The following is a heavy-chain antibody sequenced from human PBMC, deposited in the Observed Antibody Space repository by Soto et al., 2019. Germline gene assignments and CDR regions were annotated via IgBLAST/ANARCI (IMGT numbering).Heavy chain of an antibody. D-gene: IGHD2-15*01. CDR3: ASSGGLDRDFNY. V-gene: IGHV1-69*12. CDR1: GGTFSSDS. CDR2: IIPMFDTP. J-gene: IGHJ4*02. Sequence: QLQLVQSGAEVKKPGSSVKVSCKASGGTFSSDSFSWVRQAPGQGLEWMGGIIPMFDTPIYAQKFQDRVTITADESTSTAYMQLSSLRSGDTAVYYCASSGGLDRDFNYWGQGSLVTVSS.